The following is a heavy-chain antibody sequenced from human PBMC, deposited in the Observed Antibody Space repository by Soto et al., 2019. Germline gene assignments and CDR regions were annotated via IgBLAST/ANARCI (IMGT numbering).Heavy chain of an antibody. CDR2: ISSSSSYI. Sequence: GGSLRLSCAASGFTFSSYSMNWVRQAPGKGLEWVSSISSSSSYIYYADSVKGRFTISRDNAKNSLYLQMNSLRAEDTAVYYCARDFHTPKGGSYGMDVWGQGTTVTVSS. D-gene: IGHD1-26*01. J-gene: IGHJ6*02. CDR3: ARDFHTPKGGSYGMDV. V-gene: IGHV3-21*01. CDR1: GFTFSSYS.